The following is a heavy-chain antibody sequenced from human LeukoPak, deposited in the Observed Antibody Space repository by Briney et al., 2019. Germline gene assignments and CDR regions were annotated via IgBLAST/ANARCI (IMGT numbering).Heavy chain of an antibody. J-gene: IGHJ4*02. CDR3: ARDYDFYCSGGSCYSPRLSDY. Sequence: PGGSLRLSCAASGFTFSSYSMKWVRQAPGKGLEWVASISSSSSYIHYADSVKGRFTISRDNAKNSLYLQMNSLRAEDTAVYYCARDYDFYCSGGSCYSPRLSDYWGQGTLVTVSS. V-gene: IGHV3-21*01. CDR2: ISSSSSYI. D-gene: IGHD2-15*01. CDR1: GFTFSSYS.